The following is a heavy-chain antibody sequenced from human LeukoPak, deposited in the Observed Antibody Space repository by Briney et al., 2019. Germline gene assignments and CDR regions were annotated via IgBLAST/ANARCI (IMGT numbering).Heavy chain of an antibody. CDR3: AREWEYCSGGSCYPYYFDY. CDR1: GFTFSSYS. J-gene: IGHJ4*02. Sequence: GGSLRLSCVASGFTFSSYSMNWVRQAPGKGLEWVSSISSSSSYIYYADSVKGRFTISRDNAKNSLYLQMNSLRAEDTAVYYCAREWEYCSGGSCYPYYFDYWGQGTLVTVSS. V-gene: IGHV3-21*01. D-gene: IGHD2-15*01. CDR2: ISSSSSYI.